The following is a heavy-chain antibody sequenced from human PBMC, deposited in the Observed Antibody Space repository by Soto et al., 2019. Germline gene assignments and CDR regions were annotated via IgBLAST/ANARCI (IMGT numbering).Heavy chain of an antibody. Sequence: GGSLRLSCAASGFTFSSYGMHGVRQAPGKGLEWVAVIWDDGSNKYYADSVKGRFTISRDNSKNTLYLQMNSLRAEDTAVYYCARVSLVGGMEYYYGMDVWGQGTTVTVSS. CDR1: GFTFSSYG. D-gene: IGHD1-26*01. CDR3: ARVSLVGGMEYYYGMDV. V-gene: IGHV3-33*01. CDR2: IWDDGSNK. J-gene: IGHJ6*02.